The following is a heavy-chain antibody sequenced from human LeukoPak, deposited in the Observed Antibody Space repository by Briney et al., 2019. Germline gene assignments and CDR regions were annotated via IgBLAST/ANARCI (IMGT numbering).Heavy chain of an antibody. CDR1: GFTFTSSA. CDR2: IVVGSGNT. Sequence: SVKVSCKASGFTFTSSAVQWVRQARGQRLEWIGWIVVGSGNTNYARKFQGRVTITRDMSTSTAYMELSSLRSEDTAVYYCAAVVSPGVVAGMTHDYWGQGTLVTVSS. D-gene: IGHD2-15*01. J-gene: IGHJ4*02. V-gene: IGHV1-58*01. CDR3: AAVVSPGVVAGMTHDY.